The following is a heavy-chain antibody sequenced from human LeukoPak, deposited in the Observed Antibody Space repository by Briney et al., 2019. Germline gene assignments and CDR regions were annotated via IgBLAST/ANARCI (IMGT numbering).Heavy chain of an antibody. V-gene: IGHV1-69*13. Sequence: GASVKVSCKASGGTFSSYAISWVRQAPGQGLEWMGGIIPIFGTANYAQKFQGRVTITADESTSTAYMELSSLRSEDTAVYYCARESGDSSGYYYGIFDYWGQGTLVTVSS. J-gene: IGHJ4*02. CDR2: IIPIFGTA. CDR3: ARESGDSSGYYYGIFDY. D-gene: IGHD3-22*01. CDR1: GGTFSSYA.